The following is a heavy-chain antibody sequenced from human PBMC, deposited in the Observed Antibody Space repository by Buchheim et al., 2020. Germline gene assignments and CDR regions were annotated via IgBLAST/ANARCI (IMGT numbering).Heavy chain of an antibody. CDR3: ARVATTDAFDI. Sequence: QLQLQESGSGLVKPSQTLSLTCAVSGGSISSGDSSWSWIRQPPGRGLDWIGYIYHGGSSYYSPSLKSRVTVSVDRPKNQFSLILSSVTAADTAVYYCARVATTDAFDIWGQGT. CDR2: IYHGGSS. J-gene: IGHJ3*02. V-gene: IGHV4-30-2*01. D-gene: IGHD1-26*01. CDR1: GGSISSGDSS.